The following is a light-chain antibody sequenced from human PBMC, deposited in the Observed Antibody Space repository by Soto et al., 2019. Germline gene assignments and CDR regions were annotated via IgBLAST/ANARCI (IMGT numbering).Light chain of an antibody. V-gene: IGKV1-39*01. CDR2: AAS. J-gene: IGKJ2*01. CDR1: QSISSY. Sequence: DIQMTQSPSSLSASVGDRVTITCRASQSISSYLNWYQQKPGKAPKLLIYAASSLQSGVPSRFSGSGSATHFTLTISSLQPEDVATYYSQQSYSTPPTFGQGTKLEIK. CDR3: QQSYSTPPT.